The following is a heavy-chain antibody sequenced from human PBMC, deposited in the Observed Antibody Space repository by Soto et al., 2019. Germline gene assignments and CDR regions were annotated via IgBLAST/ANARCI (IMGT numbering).Heavy chain of an antibody. V-gene: IGHV6-1*01. CDR3: ARALAGSYDY. CDR1: GASFSSKIAA. D-gene: IGHD3-10*01. CDR2: TYYRSKWST. J-gene: IGHJ4*02. Sequence: SQPVSLTCAISGASFSSKIAACNCIRQAPSRGLEWRGRTYYRSKWSTDYAVSLRGRITVNPDSSKNQFSLRLTSVTPEHTAVYYCARALAGSYDYWGQGTPVTVSS.